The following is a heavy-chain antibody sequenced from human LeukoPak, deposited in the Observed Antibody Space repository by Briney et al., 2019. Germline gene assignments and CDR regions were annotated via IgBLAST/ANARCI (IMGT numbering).Heavy chain of an antibody. Sequence: PGGSLRLSCAASGFTFSSYAMSWVRQAPGKGLEWVSDISGSGGSTYYADSVKGRFTISRDNSKNTLYLQMNSLRAEDTAVYYCAKANKLWFGESVDAFDIWGQGTMVTVSS. J-gene: IGHJ3*02. CDR2: ISGSGGST. CDR3: AKANKLWFGESVDAFDI. D-gene: IGHD3-10*01. V-gene: IGHV3-23*01. CDR1: GFTFSSYA.